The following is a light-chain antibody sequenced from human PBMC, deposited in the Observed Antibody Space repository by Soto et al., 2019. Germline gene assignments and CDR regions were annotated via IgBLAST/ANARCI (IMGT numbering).Light chain of an antibody. Sequence: DIQMTQSPSTLSASVGDRVTITCRASQSIDRYLNWYQQKPGTAPKLLISGASSLRSGVPSRFGGSGSGTDFTLTINSLQPEDFATYYCQQGSRTLTFGGGTKVDI. CDR3: QQGSRTLT. CDR1: QSIDRY. J-gene: IGKJ4*01. CDR2: GAS. V-gene: IGKV1-39*01.